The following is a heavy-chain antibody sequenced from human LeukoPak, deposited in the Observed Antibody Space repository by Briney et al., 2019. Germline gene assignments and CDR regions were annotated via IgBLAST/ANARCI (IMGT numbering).Heavy chain of an antibody. CDR1: GFTFSSYA. D-gene: IGHD6-13*01. J-gene: IGHJ4*02. Sequence: PGGSLRLSCAASGFTFSSYAMHWVRQAQGKGLGWVAVISYDGSNKYYADSVKGRFTISRDNSKNTLYLQMNSLRAEDTAVYYCAKSPYDSSSWPYWGQGTLVTVSS. CDR3: AKSPYDSSSWPY. CDR2: ISYDGSNK. V-gene: IGHV3-30-3*02.